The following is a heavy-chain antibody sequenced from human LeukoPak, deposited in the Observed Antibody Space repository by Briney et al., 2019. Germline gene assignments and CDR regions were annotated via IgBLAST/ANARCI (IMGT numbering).Heavy chain of an antibody. CDR3: ARDIVVVPPHDYYYYYYGMDV. CDR2: ISDTGGNT. D-gene: IGHD2-2*01. J-gene: IGHJ6*02. V-gene: IGHV3-23*01. CDR1: GFTFSTYA. Sequence: GGSLRLSCAASGFTFSTYAMSWVRQTPEKGLEWVSAISDTGGNTFYADSVKGRFTISRDNAKNSLYLQMNSLRAEETAVYYCARDIVVVPPHDYYYYYYGMDVWGQGTTVTVSS.